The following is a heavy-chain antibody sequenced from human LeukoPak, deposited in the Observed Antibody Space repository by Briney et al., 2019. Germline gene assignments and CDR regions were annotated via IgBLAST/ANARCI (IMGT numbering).Heavy chain of an antibody. D-gene: IGHD3-22*01. V-gene: IGHV4-30-4*01. CDR2: IYYSGST. J-gene: IGHJ4*02. CDR1: GGSISSGDYY. Sequence: PSETLSLTCTVSGGSISSGDYYWSWIRQPPGKGLEWIGYIYYSGSTYYNPSLKSRVTISVDTSKNQFSLKLSSVTAADTAVYYCARAPSRYYYDSSGYFHFDYWGQGTLVTVSS. CDR3: ARAPSRYYYDSSGYFHFDY.